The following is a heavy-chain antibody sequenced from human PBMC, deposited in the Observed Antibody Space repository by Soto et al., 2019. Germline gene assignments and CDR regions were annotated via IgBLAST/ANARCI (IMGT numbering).Heavy chain of an antibody. V-gene: IGHV3-30*18. J-gene: IGHJ6*02. CDR2: ISFDGSNK. Sequence: QVQLVESGGGVVQPGRSLRLSCAASGFTFSSYGMHWVRQAPGKGLEWVAIISFDGSNKYYADSVKGRFTISRDTSNNTLYLQMNSLRAEDTAVYYCAKEGLDQNYYYSYGMDVWGQGTTVTVSS. D-gene: IGHD2-21*01. CDR3: AKEGLDQNYYYSYGMDV. CDR1: GFTFSSYG.